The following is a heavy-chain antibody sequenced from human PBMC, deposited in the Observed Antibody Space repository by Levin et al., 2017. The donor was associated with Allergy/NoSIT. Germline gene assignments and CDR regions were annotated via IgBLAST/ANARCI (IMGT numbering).Heavy chain of an antibody. CDR2: INHSGST. V-gene: IGHV4-34*01. D-gene: IGHD2-2*01. Sequence: SETLSLTCAVYGGSFSNYYWSWIRQPPGKGLEWIGEINHSGSTNYNPSLKSRVTISVDTSKNQFSLKLSSLTAADTAVYYCGARGANVVVPAAPASYFQHWGQGTLVTVSS. J-gene: IGHJ1*01. CDR3: GARGANVVVPAAPASYFQH. CDR1: GGSFSNYY.